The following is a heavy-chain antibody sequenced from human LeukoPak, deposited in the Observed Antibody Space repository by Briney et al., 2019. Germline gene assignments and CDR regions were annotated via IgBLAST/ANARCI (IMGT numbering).Heavy chain of an antibody. V-gene: IGHV4-39*01. Sequence: SETLSLTCTVSGGSISSSSYYWGWIRQPPGKGLEWIGRIYYSGSTYYNPSLKSRVTISVDTSKNQFSLKLSSVTAADTAVYYCARHAGGATGPYDWFDPWGQGTLVTVSS. D-gene: IGHD1-26*01. CDR1: GGSISSSSYY. CDR2: IYYSGST. CDR3: ARHAGGATGPYDWFDP. J-gene: IGHJ5*02.